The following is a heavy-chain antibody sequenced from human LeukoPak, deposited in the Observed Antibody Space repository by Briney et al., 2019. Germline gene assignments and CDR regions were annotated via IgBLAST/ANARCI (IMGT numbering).Heavy chain of an antibody. Sequence: GGSLRLSSAASGFTFSSYAMSWVRQAPGKGLEWVSAISSSGHSTYYTDSVKGRFTISRDNSRNTLYLQMNSLRDEDTAVYYCANDFDYWGQGTLVTVSS. J-gene: IGHJ4*02. V-gene: IGHV3-23*01. CDR2: ISSSGHST. CDR1: GFTFSSYA. CDR3: ANDFDY.